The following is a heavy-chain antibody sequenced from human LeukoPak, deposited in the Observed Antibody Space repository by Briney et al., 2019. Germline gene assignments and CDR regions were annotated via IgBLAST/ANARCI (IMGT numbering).Heavy chain of an antibody. Sequence: GESLKISCKASGYTFTNYWIDWVRQMPGKGLELMGIIYPGDSDTRYSPSFQGQVTISADKSITTAYLQWSSLKASDTAMYYCARLGYCGGGSCYSRGSFAFWGQGTLVTVSS. V-gene: IGHV5-51*01. CDR3: ARLGYCGGGSCYSRGSFAF. CDR1: GYTFTNYW. J-gene: IGHJ4*02. CDR2: IYPGDSDT. D-gene: IGHD2-15*01.